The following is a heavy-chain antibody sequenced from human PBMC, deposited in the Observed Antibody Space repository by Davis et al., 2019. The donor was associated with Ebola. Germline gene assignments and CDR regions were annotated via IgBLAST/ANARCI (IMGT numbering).Heavy chain of an antibody. CDR3: AKDDDMIVVVGYDY. CDR1: GFTFSSYA. V-gene: IGHV3-23*01. D-gene: IGHD3-22*01. Sequence: PGGSLRLSCAASGFTFSSYAMSWVRQAPGKGLEWVSAISGSGGSTYYADSVKGRFTISRDNSKNTLYLQMNSLRAEDTAVYYCAKDDDMIVVVGYDYWGQGTLVTVSS. J-gene: IGHJ4*02. CDR2: ISGSGGST.